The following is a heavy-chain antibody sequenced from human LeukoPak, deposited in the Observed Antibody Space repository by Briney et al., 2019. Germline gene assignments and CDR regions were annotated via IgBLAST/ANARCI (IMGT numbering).Heavy chain of an antibody. CDR1: GGSISSYY. Sequence: SETLSLTCTVSGGSISSYYWSWIRQPAGKGLEWIGRIYTSGSTNYNPSLKSRVTISVDTSKNQFSLKLSSVTAADTAVYYCASLKKERFGELFSRLTSTPRYYFDYWGRGTQVTVSS. CDR3: ASLKKERFGELFSRLTSTPRYYFDY. CDR2: IYTSGST. V-gene: IGHV4-4*07. D-gene: IGHD3-10*01. J-gene: IGHJ4*02.